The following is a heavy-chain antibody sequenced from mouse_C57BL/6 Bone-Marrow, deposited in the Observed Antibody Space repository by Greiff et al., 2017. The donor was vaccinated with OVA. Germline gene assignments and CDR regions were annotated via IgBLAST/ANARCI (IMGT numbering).Heavy chain of an antibody. CDR3: ARWTTVVGGGP. CDR1: GYTFTDYY. V-gene: IGHV1-26*01. Sequence: EVQLQQSGPELVKPGASVKISCKASGYTFTDYYMNWVKQSHGKSLEWIGDINPNNGGTSYNQKFKGKATLTVDKSSSTAYMELRSLTSEDSAVYYCARWTTVVGGGPWGQGTLVTVSA. CDR2: INPNNGGT. J-gene: IGHJ3*01. D-gene: IGHD1-1*01.